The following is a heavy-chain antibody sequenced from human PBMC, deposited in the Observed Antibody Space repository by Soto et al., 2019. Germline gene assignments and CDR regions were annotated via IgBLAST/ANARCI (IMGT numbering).Heavy chain of an antibody. CDR2: IYSTGNT. CDR3: RRSSRYSTDV. Sequence: PSETLSLTCTVSGDSIRSSSYWGWIRQPPGKGLEWIGSIYSTGNTYYNPSLNSQVTISVDTSKNQFPLNVISVTAADTAVYYCRRSSRYSTDVWGQGTTVTVSS. J-gene: IGHJ6*02. V-gene: IGHV4-39*01. D-gene: IGHD6-13*01. CDR1: GDSIRSSSY.